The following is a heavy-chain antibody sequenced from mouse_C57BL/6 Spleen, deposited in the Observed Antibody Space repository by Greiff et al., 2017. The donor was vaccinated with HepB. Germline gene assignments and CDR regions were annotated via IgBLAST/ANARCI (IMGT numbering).Heavy chain of an antibody. CDR2: INPNYGTT. D-gene: IGHD2-4*01. Sequence: EVQLQQSGPGLVKPGASVKISCKASGYSFTDYNMNWVKQSNGKSLEWIGVINPNYGTTSYNQKFKGKITLTVDQTSITAYMQLNSVTSEDSAVYYRARNYDYDGAWFADWGQGTLVTVSA. V-gene: IGHV1-39*01. J-gene: IGHJ3*01. CDR1: GYSFTDYN. CDR3: ARNYDYDGAWFAD.